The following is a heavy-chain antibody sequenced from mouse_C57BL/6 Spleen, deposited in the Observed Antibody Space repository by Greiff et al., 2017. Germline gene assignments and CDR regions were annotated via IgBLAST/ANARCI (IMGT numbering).Heavy chain of an antibody. J-gene: IGHJ1*03. V-gene: IGHV1-31*01. CDR1: GYSFTGYY. D-gene: IGHD1-1*01. CDR3: AREGTTVGARFDV. CDR2: IYPYNGVS. Sequence: EVQLVESGPELVKPGASVKISCKASGYSFTGYYMHWVKQSHGNILDWIGYIYPYNGVSSYNQKFKGKATLTVDKSSSTAYMELRSLTSEDSAVYYCAREGTTVGARFDVWGTGTTVTVSS.